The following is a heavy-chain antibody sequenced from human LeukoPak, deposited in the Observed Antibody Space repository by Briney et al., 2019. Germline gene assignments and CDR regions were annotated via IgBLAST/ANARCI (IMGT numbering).Heavy chain of an antibody. CDR3: ATSPVYSYGHPYYFDY. D-gene: IGHD5-18*01. CDR2: VSSGSSTI. J-gene: IGHJ4*02. Sequence: GGSLRLSCAASGFTFSDYYMSWIRQAPGKALEWVSYVSSGSSTIYYADSVKGRFTISRDNAKNSLYLQMNSLRAEDTAVYYCATSPVYSYGHPYYFDYWGQGTLVTVSS. CDR1: GFTFSDYY. V-gene: IGHV3-11*04.